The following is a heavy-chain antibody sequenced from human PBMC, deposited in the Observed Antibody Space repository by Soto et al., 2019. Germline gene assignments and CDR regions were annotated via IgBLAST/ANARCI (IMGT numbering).Heavy chain of an antibody. J-gene: IGHJ4*02. CDR1: GYTFTSYD. D-gene: IGHD1-26*01. Sequence: QVQLVQSGAEVKKPGASVKVSCKASGYTFTSYDINWVRQATGQGLEWMGWMNPNSGNTGYAQKFQGRVTMTRNTSISTADMELSSLRSEDTAGFYGGREPKSGGGDYWGQGTLVTVSS. CDR3: GREPKSGGGDY. CDR2: MNPNSGNT. V-gene: IGHV1-8*01.